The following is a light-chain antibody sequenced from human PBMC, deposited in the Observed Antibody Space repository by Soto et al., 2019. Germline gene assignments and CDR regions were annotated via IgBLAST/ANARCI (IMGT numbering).Light chain of an antibody. CDR1: NIGRKN. CDR2: DDS. J-gene: IGLJ3*02. V-gene: IGLV3-21*02. CDR3: QVWDTVTDHWV. Sequence: SYELTQPPSLSVDPGQTASFTCGGDNIGRKNVHWYQHRPGQAPILVVYDDSDRPSGIPERFSGSNSGSAATLTISRVEAGDEADYYCQVWDTVTDHWVFGGGTKLTVL.